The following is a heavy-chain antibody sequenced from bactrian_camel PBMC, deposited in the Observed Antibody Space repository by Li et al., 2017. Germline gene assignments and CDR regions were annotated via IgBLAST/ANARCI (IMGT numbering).Heavy chain of an antibody. Sequence: HVQLVESGGGSVQVGGSLTLSCNYTRNMNVMAWFRQAPGKEREGVAAVFPGAGVTYYADSVKGRFTISRDAKNTLTLDMNSLKPEDTGMYYCAADVGDEGPCYTDYRDFGYWGQGTQVTVS. CDR1: RNMNV. J-gene: IGHJ6*01. D-gene: IGHD4*01. V-gene: IGHV3S54*01. CDR2: VFPGAGVT. CDR3: AADVGDEGPCYTDYRDFGY.